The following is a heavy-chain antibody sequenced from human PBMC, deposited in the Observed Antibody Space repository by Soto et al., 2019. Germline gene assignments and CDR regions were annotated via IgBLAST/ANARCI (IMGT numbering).Heavy chain of an antibody. CDR3: SIGSIVGAIGP. J-gene: IGHJ5*02. Sequence: PVGSLRLSCAASGFSFRDAWMTWVRQAPGKRPEWIGRIKSQSDGGTPDHSAPVRGRFTISRDDSRNILYLQMDSLKTEDTAVYYCSIGSIVGAIGPWGQGAPVTVSS. V-gene: IGHV3-15*01. CDR2: IKSQSDGGTP. D-gene: IGHD1-26*01. CDR1: GFSFRDAW.